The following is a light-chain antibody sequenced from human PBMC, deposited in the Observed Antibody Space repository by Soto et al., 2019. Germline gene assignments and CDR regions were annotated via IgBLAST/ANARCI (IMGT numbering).Light chain of an antibody. CDR1: SSNIGAGYV. CDR2: GNS. CDR3: QSYDSSLRGVV. V-gene: IGLV1-40*01. J-gene: IGLJ2*01. Sequence: QPVLTQPPSVSGAPGQRVTISCTGSSSNIGAGYVVHWYQQLPGTAPKLLIYGNSNRPSGVPDRFSGSKSGTSASLAITGLQAEDEADYYCQSYDSSLRGVVFGGGTKLTVL.